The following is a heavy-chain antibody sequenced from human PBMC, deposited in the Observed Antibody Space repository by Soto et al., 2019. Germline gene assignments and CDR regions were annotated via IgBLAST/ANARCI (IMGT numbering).Heavy chain of an antibody. CDR1: GFTFRSFT. J-gene: IGHJ5*02. Sequence: GGSLRLSCAASGFTFRSFTMNWVRQAPGKGLEWVSTISSNSAYIYYTDALRGRFTISRDNAKNSLHLQVNSLRAEDTAVYYCTRDASRDSSARGWFDPWGPGTLVTVSS. V-gene: IGHV3-21*01. CDR2: ISSNSAYI. CDR3: TRDASRDSSARGWFDP. D-gene: IGHD6-13*01.